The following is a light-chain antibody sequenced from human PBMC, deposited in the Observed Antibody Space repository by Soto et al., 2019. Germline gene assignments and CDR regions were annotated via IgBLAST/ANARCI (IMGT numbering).Light chain of an antibody. V-gene: IGLV1-47*01. Sequence: QSVLTQPPSASGTPGQRVTISCSGSSSNIGSNYVYWYQQVPGRAPKLLIFENSQRPSGVPDRFSASKSGTSASLAISGLRSDDEADYYCATWDNYLSAAGIFGGGTKLTVL. J-gene: IGLJ2*01. CDR1: SSNIGSNY. CDR2: ENS. CDR3: ATWDNYLSAAGI.